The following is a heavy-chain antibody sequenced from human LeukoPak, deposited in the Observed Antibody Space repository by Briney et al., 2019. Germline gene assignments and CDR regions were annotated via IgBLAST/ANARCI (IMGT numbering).Heavy chain of an antibody. Sequence: LPGGSLRLSCAASGLTFSNSAMSWVRQAPGKGLEWVSTLSGSGITTYYADSVKGRFTISRDNSKNTLYLQMNSLRAEDTAVYYCAKGIYSSGWSYFDYWGHGTLVTVSS. V-gene: IGHV3-23*01. D-gene: IGHD6-19*01. CDR1: GLTFSNSA. CDR3: AKGIYSSGWSYFDY. CDR2: LSGSGITT. J-gene: IGHJ4*01.